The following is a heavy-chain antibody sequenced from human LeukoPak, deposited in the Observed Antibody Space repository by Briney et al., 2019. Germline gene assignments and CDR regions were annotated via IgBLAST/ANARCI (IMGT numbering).Heavy chain of an antibody. Sequence: PGGSLRLSCAASGFTFDDYTMHWVRQAPGKGLEWVSLISWDGGSTYYADSVKGRFTISRDNSKNSLYLQMNSLRTEDTALYYCAKDIGRRDGXNYFDXWGQGTLVTVX. CDR3: AKDIGRRDGXNYFDX. J-gene: IGHJ4*02. CDR2: ISWDGGST. CDR1: GFTFDDYT. V-gene: IGHV3-43*01. D-gene: IGHD5-24*01.